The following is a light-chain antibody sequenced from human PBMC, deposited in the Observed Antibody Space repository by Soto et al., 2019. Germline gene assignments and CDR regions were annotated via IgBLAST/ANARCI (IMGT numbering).Light chain of an antibody. CDR1: QSVSTW. Sequence: DIQMTQSPSTLSASIGDRVTISCRASQSVSTWLAWYQQKPGHAPSLLIYETSTLESGVPSRFSGGGSGTEFTLTISSLQPDDFATYYCQQYYTYSYTFGQGTKLEIK. CDR3: QQYYTYSYT. J-gene: IGKJ2*01. CDR2: ETS. V-gene: IGKV1-5*03.